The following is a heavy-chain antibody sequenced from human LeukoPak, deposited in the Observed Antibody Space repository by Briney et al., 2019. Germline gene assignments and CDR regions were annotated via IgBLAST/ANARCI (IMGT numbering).Heavy chain of an antibody. D-gene: IGHD5-18*01. J-gene: IGHJ3*01. CDR1: GFTFSSYG. CDR3: AKDEHTYGERVAFDL. V-gene: IGHV3-30*02. CDR2: IRFDGSNN. Sequence: PGGSLRLSCVASGFTFSSYGMHWVRQAPGKGLEWVAFIRFDGSNNYNEDTVKGRFTISRDNSKNTLNLQMNSLRPEDTAVYYYAKDEHTYGERVAFDLWGQGTIVSVSS.